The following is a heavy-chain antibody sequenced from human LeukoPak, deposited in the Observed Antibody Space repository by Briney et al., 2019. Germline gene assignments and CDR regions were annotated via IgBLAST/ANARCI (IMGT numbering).Heavy chain of an antibody. D-gene: IGHD4-17*01. CDR3: AKDLPDYGDYIEGY. Sequence: GGSLRLSCAASGFTYSSFAMSWVRQAPGKGRERDLTISGSGGSTNYADSVKGRFTFSRDNSKDTLYLQMNSLRAEDTAVYYCAKDLPDYGDYIEGYWGQGTLVTVSS. V-gene: IGHV3-23*01. CDR2: ISGSGGST. J-gene: IGHJ4*02. CDR1: GFTYSSFA.